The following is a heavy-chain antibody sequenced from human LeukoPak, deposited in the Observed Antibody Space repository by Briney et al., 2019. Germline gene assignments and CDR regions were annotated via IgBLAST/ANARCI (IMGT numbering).Heavy chain of an antibody. D-gene: IGHD5-24*01. Sequence: SGGSLRLSCAASGFTFSSYSMNWVRQAPGKGLEWVSSISSSSSYIYYADSVKGRFTISRDNAKNSPYLQMNSLRAEDTAVYYCAKRQTWLQRYYFDYWGQGTLVTVSS. CDR3: AKRQTWLQRYYFDY. J-gene: IGHJ4*02. CDR2: ISSSSSYI. V-gene: IGHV3-21*01. CDR1: GFTFSSYS.